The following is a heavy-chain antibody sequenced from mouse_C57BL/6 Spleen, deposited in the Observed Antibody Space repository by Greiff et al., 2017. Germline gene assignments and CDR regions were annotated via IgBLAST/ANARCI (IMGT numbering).Heavy chain of an antibody. CDR1: GYAFSSSW. V-gene: IGHV1-82*01. CDR3: ARCDDYAWFAY. D-gene: IGHD2-4*01. CDR2: IYPGDGDT. J-gene: IGHJ3*01. Sequence: QVQLQQSGPELVKPGASVKISCKASGYAFSSSWMNWVKQRPGKSLEWIGRIYPGDGDTNYNGKFKGKATLTADKSSSTAYMQLSSLTSEDSAVYFCARCDDYAWFAYWGQGTLVTVSA.